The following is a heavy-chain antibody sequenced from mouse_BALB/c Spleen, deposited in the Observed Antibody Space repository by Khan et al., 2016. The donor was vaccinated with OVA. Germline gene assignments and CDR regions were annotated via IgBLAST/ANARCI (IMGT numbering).Heavy chain of an antibody. CDR2: INTYTGEP. J-gene: IGHJ3*01. V-gene: IGHV9-3-1*01. CDR1: GYTFTNYG. D-gene: IGHD1-2*01. Sequence: QIQLVQSGPELKKPGETVKISCKASGYTFTNYGMNWVKQAPGKGLKWMGWINTYTGEPTYADDFKGRFSFSLDTSASTAYLQINNLKNEDTATYVCARDYGYDYWGEGTLVTVSA. CDR3: ARDYGYDY.